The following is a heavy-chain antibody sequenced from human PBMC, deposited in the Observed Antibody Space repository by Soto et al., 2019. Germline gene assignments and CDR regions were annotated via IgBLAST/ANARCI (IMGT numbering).Heavy chain of an antibody. CDR1: GYSFSSGYH. V-gene: IGHV4-38-2*02. CDR2: VHYSGNT. Sequence: SETLSLTCTVSGYSFSSGYHWAWIRQPPGKGLEWLGSVHYSGNTYYNPSLKSRLTISVDKSKNQFSLNLSSVTAADTAVYHCARQDRVVAEGRWFDPWGQGTLVTVSS. J-gene: IGHJ5*02. CDR3: ARQDRVVAEGRWFDP. D-gene: IGHD2-15*01.